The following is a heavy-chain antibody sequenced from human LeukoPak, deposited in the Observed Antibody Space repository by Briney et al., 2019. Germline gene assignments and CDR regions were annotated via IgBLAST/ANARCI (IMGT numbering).Heavy chain of an antibody. V-gene: IGHV3-48*02. Sequence: PGRSLRLSCAASGFSFSSYGMHWVRQAPGKGLEWISYSNTDGTISYADSVKGRFTISRDNAENSLYLQMNSLRDEDMAVYFCVRDRDYAFDFWGQGTMVTVSS. CDR3: VRDRDYAFDF. CDR2: SNTDGTI. CDR1: GFSFSSYG. J-gene: IGHJ3*01.